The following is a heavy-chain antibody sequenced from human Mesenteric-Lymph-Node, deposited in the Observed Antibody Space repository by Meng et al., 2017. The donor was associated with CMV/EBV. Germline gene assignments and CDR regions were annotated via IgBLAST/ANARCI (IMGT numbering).Heavy chain of an antibody. D-gene: IGHD2-2*01. J-gene: IGHJ4*02. CDR2: ISWDSGTI. CDR3: AKLADGRGYCGSTSCQADY. V-gene: IGHV3-9*01. CDR1: GFAFGDYA. Sequence: GGSLRLSCAASGFAFGDYAMHWVRQAPGKGLEWVSGISWDSGTIGYADSVKGRFTISRDNAKNSLYLQMNSLRAEDTAVYYCAKLADGRGYCGSTSCQADYWGQGTLVTVSS.